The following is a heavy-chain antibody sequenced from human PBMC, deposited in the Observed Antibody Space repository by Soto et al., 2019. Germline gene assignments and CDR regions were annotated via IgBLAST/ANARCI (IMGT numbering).Heavy chain of an antibody. D-gene: IGHD2-2*01. CDR3: ATTLGYCSRTSCSPVGGFDP. V-gene: IGHV1-69*01. CDR2: IIPIFGTA. J-gene: IGHJ5*02. Sequence: QVQLVQSGAEVKKPGSSVKVSCKASGGTFSSYAISWVRQAPGQGREWMGGIIPIFGTANYAQKFQGRVTITADESTSTAYMELSSLRSEDTAVYYCATTLGYCSRTSCSPVGGFDPWGQGTLVTVSS. CDR1: GGTFSSYA.